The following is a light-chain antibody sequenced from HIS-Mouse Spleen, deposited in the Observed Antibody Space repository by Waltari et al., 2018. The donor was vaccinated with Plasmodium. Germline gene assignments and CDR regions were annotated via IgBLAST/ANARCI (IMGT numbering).Light chain of an antibody. V-gene: IGLV3-10*01. Sequence: SYELTQPPSVSVSLGQTARITCSGDALPKKYAYWYQQKSGQAPVLVIYEDSKRPSGIHERFSGSSSGTMATLTISGAQVEDEADYYCYSTDSSGNHRVFGGGTKLTVL. CDR1: ALPKKY. CDR3: YSTDSSGNHRV. CDR2: EDS. J-gene: IGLJ3*02.